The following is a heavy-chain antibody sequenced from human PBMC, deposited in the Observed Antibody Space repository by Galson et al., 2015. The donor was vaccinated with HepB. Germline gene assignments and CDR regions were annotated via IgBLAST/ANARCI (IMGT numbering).Heavy chain of an antibody. J-gene: IGHJ2*01. CDR3: AKRAGTGMVTWYFDL. Sequence: SLRLSCAASGFTSSSYAMSWVRQAPGKGLERVTGISPGGGTTYYADTVKGRFTITTDNSKNTMYLQLNSLRAEDTAVYYCAKRAGTGMVTWYFDLWGRGTLVTVSS. V-gene: IGHV3-23*01. CDR2: ISPGGGTT. D-gene: IGHD5-18*01. CDR1: GFTSSSYA.